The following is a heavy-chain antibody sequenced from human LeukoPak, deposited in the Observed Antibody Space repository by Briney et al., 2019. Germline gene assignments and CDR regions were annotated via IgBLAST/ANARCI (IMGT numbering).Heavy chain of an antibody. V-gene: IGHV3-23*01. Sequence: GGSLRLSCAASGFTFSSYAMSWVRQAPGKGLEWVSAISGSGGSTYYADSVKGRFTISRDNSKNTLYLQMNSLRAEDTAVYYCAKDQDIVVVVAATPADAFDIWGQGTMVTVSS. D-gene: IGHD2-15*01. CDR2: ISGSGGST. CDR1: GFTFSSYA. J-gene: IGHJ3*02. CDR3: AKDQDIVVVVAATPADAFDI.